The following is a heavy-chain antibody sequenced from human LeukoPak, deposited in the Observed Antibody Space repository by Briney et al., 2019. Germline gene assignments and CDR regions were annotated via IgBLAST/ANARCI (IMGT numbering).Heavy chain of an antibody. CDR3: ARGGGNYYDSSGYGNWLDP. CDR1: GYTFTTYA. J-gene: IGHJ5*02. Sequence: ASVKVSCKASGYTFTTYAMHWVRQAPGQRLECMGWINAGNGNTKYSQEFQGRVTITRDTSASTAYMELSSLRSEDMAVYYCARGGGNYYDSSGYGNWLDPWGQGTLVTVSS. D-gene: IGHD3-22*01. CDR2: INAGNGNT. V-gene: IGHV1-3*03.